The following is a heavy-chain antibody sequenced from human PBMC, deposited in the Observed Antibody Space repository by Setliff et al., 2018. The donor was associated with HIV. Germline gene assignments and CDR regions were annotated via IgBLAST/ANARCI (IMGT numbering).Heavy chain of an antibody. CDR1: GDSIRRNNW. J-gene: IGHJ4*02. CDR3: ARDQRLSY. Sequence: SGDSIRRNNWWSWVRQPPGKGLEWIGEIDHSGNTRYNPSLKSRVTISVDKSKNQFSLELSSVTAADTAVYYCARDQRLSYWGQGTLVTVSS. CDR2: IDHSGNT. V-gene: IGHV4-4*02.